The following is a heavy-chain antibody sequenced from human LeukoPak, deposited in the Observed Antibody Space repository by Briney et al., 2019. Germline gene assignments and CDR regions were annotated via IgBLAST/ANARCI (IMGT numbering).Heavy chain of an antibody. V-gene: IGHV1-18*01. D-gene: IGHD3-10*01. CDR1: GYTFTSYG. CDR3: ARAGVGSSLLLWFGELGYYYYYGMDV. J-gene: IGHJ6*02. CDR2: ISAYNGNT. Sequence: ASVKVSCKASGYTFTSYGISWVRQAPGQGLEWMGWISAYNGNTNYAQKLQGRVTMTTDTSTSTAYMELRSLRSDDTAVYYCARAGVGSSLLLWFGELGYYYYYGMDVWGQGTTVTVSS.